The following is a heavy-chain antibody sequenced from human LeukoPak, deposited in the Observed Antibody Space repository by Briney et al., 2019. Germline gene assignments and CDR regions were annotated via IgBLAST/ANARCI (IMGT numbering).Heavy chain of an antibody. J-gene: IGHJ4*02. CDR1: GYTFTSYY. Sequence: ASMKVSCKASGYTFTSYYMHWVRQAPGQGLEWMGIINPSGGSTSYAQKFQGRVTMTRDMSTSTVYMELSSLRSDGTAVYYCARDHRLGYYDSSGYRHPGYYFDYWGQGTLVTVSS. V-gene: IGHV1-46*01. CDR2: INPSGGST. D-gene: IGHD3-22*01. CDR3: ARDHRLGYYDSSGYRHPGYYFDY.